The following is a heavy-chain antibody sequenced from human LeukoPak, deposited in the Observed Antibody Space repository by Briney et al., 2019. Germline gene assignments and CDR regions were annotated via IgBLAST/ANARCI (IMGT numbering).Heavy chain of an antibody. Sequence: SETLSLTCTVSGGSISSGGYYWSWIRQPPGKGLEWTGYIYHSGSTYYNPSLKSRVTISVDRSKNQFSLKLSSVTAADTAVYYCASTRGYSYGEYFDYWGQGTLVTVSS. CDR2: IYHSGST. J-gene: IGHJ4*02. V-gene: IGHV4-30-2*01. CDR3: ASTRGYSYGEYFDY. D-gene: IGHD5-18*01. CDR1: GGSISSGGYY.